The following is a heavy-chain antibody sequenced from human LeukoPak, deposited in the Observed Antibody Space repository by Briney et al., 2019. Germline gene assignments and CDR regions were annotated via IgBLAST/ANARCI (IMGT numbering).Heavy chain of an antibody. D-gene: IGHD6-13*01. CDR2: INNDGSST. Sequence: PGGSLRLSSAASGFTFSSYWMHWVRQAPGKGLVWVSRINNDGSSTSYADSVKGRFTISRDNAKNTLYLQMNSLRAEDTAVYYCARPTKEGSIWYLWFDPWGQGTLVTVSS. CDR1: GFTFSSYW. J-gene: IGHJ5*02. CDR3: ARPTKEGSIWYLWFDP. V-gene: IGHV3-74*01.